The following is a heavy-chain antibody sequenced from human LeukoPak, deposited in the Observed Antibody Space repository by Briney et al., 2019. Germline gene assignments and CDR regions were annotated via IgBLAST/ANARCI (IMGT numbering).Heavy chain of an antibody. CDR1: GYTFTAYY. Sequence: ASVKVSCKASGYTFTAYYIHWVRQAPGQGLEWMGWINPNSGGTNYAQKFQGRVTMTRDTSISTAYMELSRLRSDDTAVYYCAREGGPGYSYGDYWGQGTLVTVSS. J-gene: IGHJ4*02. V-gene: IGHV1-2*02. CDR3: AREGGPGYSYGDY. D-gene: IGHD5-18*01. CDR2: INPNSGGT.